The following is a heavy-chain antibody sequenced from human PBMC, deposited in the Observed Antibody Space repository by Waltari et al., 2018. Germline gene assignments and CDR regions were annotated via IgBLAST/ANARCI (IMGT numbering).Heavy chain of an antibody. CDR2: ISSSSSTI. D-gene: IGHD1-26*01. CDR3: AIDSGGSYYYYYYMDV. J-gene: IGHJ6*03. Sequence: EVQLVESGGGLVQPGGSLRLPCAASGSTLSRPSRNTSSQAPGKGLEWVSYISSSSSTIYYADSVKVRFTISRDNAKNSLYLQMNSLRAEDTAVYYCAIDSGGSYYYYYYMDVWGKGTTVTVSS. V-gene: IGHV3-48*04. CDR1: GSTLSRPS.